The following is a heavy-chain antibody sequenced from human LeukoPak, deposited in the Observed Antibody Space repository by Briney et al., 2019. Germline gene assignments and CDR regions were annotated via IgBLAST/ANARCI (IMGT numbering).Heavy chain of an antibody. Sequence: GGSLRLSCAASGFIFSSYWMAGVRQAPGKGLEWVANIKEDETAKYYVDSVRGRFTSSRDNAKNSLYLQMNSLRAEDTAVYYCARALEAGIFDIWGQGTLVTVSS. CDR2: IKEDETAK. D-gene: IGHD6-13*01. CDR3: ARALEAGIFDI. CDR1: GFIFSSYW. V-gene: IGHV3-7*01. J-gene: IGHJ3*02.